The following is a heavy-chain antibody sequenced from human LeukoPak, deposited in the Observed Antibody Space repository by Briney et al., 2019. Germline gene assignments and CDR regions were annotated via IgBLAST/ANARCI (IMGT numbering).Heavy chain of an antibody. J-gene: IGHJ4*02. CDR1: GFTFSSAW. Sequence: GGSLRLSCAASGFTFSSAWMSWVRQAPGKGLEWVGRIKSKTDGGTTDYAAPVKGRFTISRDDSKNTLYLQMNSLKTEDTAVYYCTTPLYRDGYTDWGQGTLVTVSS. CDR2: IKSKTDGGTT. CDR3: TTPLYRDGYTD. V-gene: IGHV3-15*01. D-gene: IGHD5-24*01.